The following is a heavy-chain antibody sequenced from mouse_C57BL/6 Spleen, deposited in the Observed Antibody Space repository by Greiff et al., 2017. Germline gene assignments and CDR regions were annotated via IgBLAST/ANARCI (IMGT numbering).Heavy chain of an antibody. Sequence: EVKVEESGEGLVKPGGSLKLSCAASGFTFSSYAMSWVRQTPEKRLEWVAYISSGGDYIYYADTVKGRFTISRDNARNTLYLQMSSLKSEDTAMYYCTRDYDYEGDYAMDYWGQGTSVTVSS. J-gene: IGHJ4*01. CDR2: ISSGGDYI. D-gene: IGHD2-4*01. CDR1: GFTFSSYA. CDR3: TRDYDYEGDYAMDY. V-gene: IGHV5-9-1*02.